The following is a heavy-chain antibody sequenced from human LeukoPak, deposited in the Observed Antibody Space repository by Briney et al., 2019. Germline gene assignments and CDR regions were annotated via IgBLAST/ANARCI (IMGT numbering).Heavy chain of an antibody. V-gene: IGHV4-34*01. CDR2: INHSGST. Sequence: SETLSVTCAVYGGSFSGYYWSWIRQPPGKGLEWIGEINHSGSTNYNPSLKSRVTISVDTFKNQFSLKLSSVTAADTAVYYCARGTQGEYDFWSGYRYYFDYWGQGTLVTVSS. CDR3: ARGTQGEYDFWSGYRYYFDY. D-gene: IGHD3-3*01. CDR1: GGSFSGYY. J-gene: IGHJ4*02.